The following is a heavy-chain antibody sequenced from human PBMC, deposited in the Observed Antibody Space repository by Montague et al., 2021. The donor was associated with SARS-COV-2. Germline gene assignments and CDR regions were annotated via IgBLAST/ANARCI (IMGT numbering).Heavy chain of an antibody. CDR1: GDSISSYH. CDR2: ISDSGRT. V-gene: IGHV4-59*13. D-gene: IGHD6-13*01. Sequence: SETLSLTCTVSGDSISSYHWTWIRQPPGKGLEWIGRISDSGRTNYTPSLKSRVTISVDTSKNQFFLNLSSMVAADTAIYYCTRDRGTAAAANYYSFTDVWGQGTTVTVSS. CDR3: TRDRGTAAAANYYSFTDV. J-gene: IGHJ6*03.